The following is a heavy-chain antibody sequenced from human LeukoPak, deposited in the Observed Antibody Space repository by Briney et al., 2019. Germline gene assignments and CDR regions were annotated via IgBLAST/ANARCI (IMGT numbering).Heavy chain of an antibody. V-gene: IGHV1-69*06. D-gene: IGHD1-26*01. CDR2: IIPIFGTA. J-gene: IGHJ3*02. CDR3: ARSQDSDDAFDI. Sequence: ASVTVSCKASGGTFSSYAISWVRQAPGQGLEWRGGIIPIFGTANYAQTFQGRVTITADKSTSTAYMELSSLRSEDTAVYYCARSQDSDDAFDIWGQGTMVTVSS. CDR1: GGTFSSYA.